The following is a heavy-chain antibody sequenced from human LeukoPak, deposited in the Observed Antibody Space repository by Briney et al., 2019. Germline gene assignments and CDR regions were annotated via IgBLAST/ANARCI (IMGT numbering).Heavy chain of an antibody. V-gene: IGHV1-69*13. CDR3: ARVTGDSSGYYYYDY. CDR2: IIPIFGTA. Sequence: SVKVSCKASGGTFSSYAISWVRQAPGQGLEWMGGIIPIFGTANYAQKFQGRVTITADESTSTAYMELSSLRSEDTAVYYCARVTGDSSGYYYYDYWGQGTLVTVSS. D-gene: IGHD3-22*01. CDR1: GGTFSSYA. J-gene: IGHJ4*02.